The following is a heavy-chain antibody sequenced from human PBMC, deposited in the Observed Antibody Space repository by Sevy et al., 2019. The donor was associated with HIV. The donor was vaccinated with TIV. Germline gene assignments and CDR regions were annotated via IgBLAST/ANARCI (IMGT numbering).Heavy chain of an antibody. CDR3: ARDGAGGSGAFWARNWFDP. Sequence: GGSLRLSCAASGFIFSNYAMHWVRQAPGKGLEWVAVISQDGNSEYSADSVKGRFTISRDNSKNTLYLQMNSLRAEDTAVFYCARDGAGGSGAFWARNWFDPWGQGTLVTVSS. CDR1: GFIFSNYA. D-gene: IGHD2-15*01. V-gene: IGHV3-30-3*01. J-gene: IGHJ5*02. CDR2: ISQDGNSE.